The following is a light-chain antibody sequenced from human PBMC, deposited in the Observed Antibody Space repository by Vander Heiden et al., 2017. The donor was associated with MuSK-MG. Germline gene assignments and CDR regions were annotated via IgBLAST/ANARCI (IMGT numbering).Light chain of an antibody. CDR3: QQDGSSPWT. J-gene: IGKJ1*01. CDR2: GAS. Sequence: EIVLTQSPGTLSLSPGERATLSCRASQSVSSSYLAWYQQKLGQAPRLLIYGASSRATGIPDRFSGSESGTDFTLTISRLEPEDFAVYYCQQDGSSPWTFGQGTKVEIK. CDR1: QSVSSSY. V-gene: IGKV3-20*01.